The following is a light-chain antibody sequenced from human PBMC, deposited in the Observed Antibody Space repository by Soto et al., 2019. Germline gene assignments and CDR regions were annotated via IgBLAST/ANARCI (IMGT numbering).Light chain of an antibody. Sequence: QSVLTQPHSVSGSPGQSVTISCTGTSNDIGGYNSVSWYQRHPGKAPKLIIYDVTKRPSGVPDRFSDSKSGDTASLTISGLQSEDEAEYYCCSYAGTHTFVIFGAGTKLTVL. V-gene: IGLV2-11*01. CDR3: CSYAGTHTFVI. J-gene: IGLJ2*01. CDR1: SNDIGGYNS. CDR2: DVT.